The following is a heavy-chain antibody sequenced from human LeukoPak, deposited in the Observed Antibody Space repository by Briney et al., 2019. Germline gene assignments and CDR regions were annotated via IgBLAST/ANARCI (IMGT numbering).Heavy chain of an antibody. V-gene: IGHV3-7*01. CDR3: ARDPVVTAIDDAFDI. CDR2: IKQDGSEK. Sequence: QPGGSLRLSCAASGFTFSSYWMSWVRQAPGKGLEWVANIKQDGSEKYYVDSVKGRFTISRDNAKNSLYLQMNSLRAEDTAVYYCARDPVVTAIDDAFDIWGQGTMVTVSS. CDR1: GFTFSSYW. D-gene: IGHD2-21*02. J-gene: IGHJ3*02.